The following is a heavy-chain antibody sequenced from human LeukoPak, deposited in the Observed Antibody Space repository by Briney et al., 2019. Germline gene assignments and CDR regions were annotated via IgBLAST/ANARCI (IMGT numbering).Heavy chain of an antibody. CDR2: IYPGDSDT. J-gene: IGHJ5*02. CDR3: ARAGYSSGWYSNKGNWFDP. CDR1: GYSFSNYW. V-gene: IGHV5-51*01. Sequence: GESLKISCKGSGYSFSNYWIGWVRQMPGKGLEWMGIIYPGDSDTRYSPSFQGQVTISADKSINTAYLQWSSLKASDTAMYYCARAGYSSGWYSNKGNWFDPWGQGTLVTVSS. D-gene: IGHD6-19*01.